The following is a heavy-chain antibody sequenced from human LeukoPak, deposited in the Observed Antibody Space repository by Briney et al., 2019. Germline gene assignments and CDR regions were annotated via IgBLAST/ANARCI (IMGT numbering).Heavy chain of an antibody. D-gene: IGHD3-10*01. V-gene: IGHV4-39*01. Sequence: SETLSLTCTVSGVSISSSNSYWGWIRQPPGKGLEWIGSIYYSGSTYYNPSLKSRVTISVDTSKNQFSLKLSSVTAADTAVYYCARSGLGYYYYYMDVWGKGTTVTISS. CDR3: ARSGLGYYYYYMDV. CDR2: IYYSGST. J-gene: IGHJ6*03. CDR1: GVSISSSNSY.